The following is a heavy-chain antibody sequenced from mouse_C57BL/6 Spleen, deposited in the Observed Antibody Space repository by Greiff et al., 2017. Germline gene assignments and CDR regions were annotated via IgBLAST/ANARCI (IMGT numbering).Heavy chain of an antibody. V-gene: IGHV5-6*02. J-gene: IGHJ3*01. CDR1: GFTFSSYG. Sequence: EVKLEESGGDLVKPGGSLKLSCAASGFTFSSYGMSWVRQTPDKRLEWVATISSGGSYTYYPDSVKGRFTISRDNAKNTLYLQMSSLKSEDTAMYYCAREDGYSFAYWGQGTLVTVSA. CDR2: ISSGGSYT. D-gene: IGHD2-3*01. CDR3: AREDGYSFAY.